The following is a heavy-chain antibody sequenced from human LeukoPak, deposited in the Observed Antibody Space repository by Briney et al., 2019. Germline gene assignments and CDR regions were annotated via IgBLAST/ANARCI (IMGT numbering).Heavy chain of an antibody. J-gene: IGHJ3*02. Sequence: GGSLRLSCAASGFTFSSYGMQWVPQAPGKGLDWVAGIWYDGSNKNYADSGKGRFTISRDNAKRSLYLQMNSLRAEDTAVYYCARDRDDDSSGSIDDAFDIWGQGTMVTVSS. CDR3: ARDRDDDSSGSIDDAFDI. V-gene: IGHV3-33*01. D-gene: IGHD3-22*01. CDR2: IWYDGSNK. CDR1: GFTFSSYG.